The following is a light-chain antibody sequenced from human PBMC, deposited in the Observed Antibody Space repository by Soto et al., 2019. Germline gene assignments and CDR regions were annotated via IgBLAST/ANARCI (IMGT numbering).Light chain of an antibody. CDR2: EVN. Sequence: QSVLTQPASVSGSPGQSIAISCSGASSDIGSYNFVSWYQQHPGKAPKLMISEVNKRPSGISNRFSGSKSGNTASLTISGLQAEDEADYYCCSFAGSGTGVFGTGTKVT. CDR3: CSFAGSGTGV. V-gene: IGLV2-23*02. J-gene: IGLJ1*01. CDR1: SSDIGSYNF.